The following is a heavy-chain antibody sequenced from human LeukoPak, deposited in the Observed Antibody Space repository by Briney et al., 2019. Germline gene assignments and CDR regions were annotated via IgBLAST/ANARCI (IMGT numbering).Heavy chain of an antibody. D-gene: IGHD4-23*01. J-gene: IGHJ5*02. CDR2: ISYDGSNK. CDR1: GFTFSSYG. V-gene: IGHV3-30*03. Sequence: GGSLRLSCAASGFTFSSYGMHWVRQAPGKGLEWVAVISYDGSNKYYADSVKGRFTISRDNSKNTLYLQMNSLRAEDTAVYYCARDYGYGGNSPFDPWGQGTLVTVSS. CDR3: ARDYGYGGNSPFDP.